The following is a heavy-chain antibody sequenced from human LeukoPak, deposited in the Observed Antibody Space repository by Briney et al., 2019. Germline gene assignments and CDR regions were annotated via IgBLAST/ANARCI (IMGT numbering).Heavy chain of an antibody. V-gene: IGHV3-33*08. Sequence: PGGSLRLSCAASGFTFSSYWMSWVRQAPGKGLEWVAVIWYDGSNKYYADSVKGRFTISRDNSKNTLYLQMNSLRAEDTAVYYCARDFVGRFDPWGQGTLVTVSS. CDR3: ARDFVGRFDP. CDR2: IWYDGSNK. D-gene: IGHD2-15*01. CDR1: GFTFSSYW. J-gene: IGHJ5*02.